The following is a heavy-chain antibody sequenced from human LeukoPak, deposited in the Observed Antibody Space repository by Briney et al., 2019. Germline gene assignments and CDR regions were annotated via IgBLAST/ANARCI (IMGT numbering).Heavy chain of an antibody. CDR1: GFTFSDYY. CDR3: AKDIVRYSGYDLGFDY. Sequence: GGSLRLSCAASGFTFSDYYMSWIRQAPGKGLEWVAYISSSGSNIYYADSVKGRFTISRDNAKNSLYLQMNSLRAEDTAVYYCAKDIVRYSGYDLGFDYWGQGTLVTVSS. D-gene: IGHD5-12*01. V-gene: IGHV3-11*04. CDR2: ISSSGSNI. J-gene: IGHJ4*02.